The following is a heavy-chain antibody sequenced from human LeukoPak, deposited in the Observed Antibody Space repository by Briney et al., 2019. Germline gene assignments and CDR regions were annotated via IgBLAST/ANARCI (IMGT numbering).Heavy chain of an antibody. D-gene: IGHD2-2*01. CDR1: GGSISSYY. Sequence: SETLSLTCTVSGGSISSYYWSWIRRHPGKGLEWIGYIYYSGSTYYNPSLKSRVTISVDTSKNQFSLKLSSVTAADTAVYYCARAFSDIVVVPAAISYWFDPWGQGTLVTVSS. V-gene: IGHV4-59*06. CDR2: IYYSGST. CDR3: ARAFSDIVVVPAAISYWFDP. J-gene: IGHJ5*02.